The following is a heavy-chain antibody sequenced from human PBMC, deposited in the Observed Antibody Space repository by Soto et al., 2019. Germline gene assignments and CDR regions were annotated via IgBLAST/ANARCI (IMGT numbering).Heavy chain of an antibody. Sequence: QVQLVQSGAEVKKPGSSVKVSCKASGGTFSSYTISWVRQAPGQGLEWMGRIIPILGIANYAQKFQGRVTITADKSTSQGYMERGSLRSEDTAVEYCAGGTTGTAFDPWGQGTLVTVSS. CDR1: GGTFSSYT. J-gene: IGHJ5*02. CDR2: IIPILGIA. V-gene: IGHV1-69*02. D-gene: IGHD4-17*01. CDR3: AGGTTGTAFDP.